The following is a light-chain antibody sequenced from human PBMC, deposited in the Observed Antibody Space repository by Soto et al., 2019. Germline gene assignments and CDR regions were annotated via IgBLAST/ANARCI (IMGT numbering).Light chain of an antibody. CDR3: EQYNNWPIT. CDR2: GAS. V-gene: IGKV3-15*01. J-gene: IGKJ5*01. CDR1: QTVRNN. Sequence: EFVLTQSPGTLSLSPGERATLSCRASQTVRNNYLAWYQQKPGQAPRLLISGASTRATGIPVRFIGSGSGTEFTLTISSLQSEDFAVYYCEQYNNWPITFGQGTRLEIK.